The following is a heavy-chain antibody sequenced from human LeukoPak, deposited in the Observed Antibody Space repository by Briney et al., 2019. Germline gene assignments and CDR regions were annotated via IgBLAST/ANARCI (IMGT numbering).Heavy chain of an antibody. D-gene: IGHD3-10*01. Sequence: SETPSLTCAVYGGSFSGFYWSWIRQSPGKGLEWIGEINPSGSTNYNPPLKSRVTISRDASKKHFSLRVNSVTAADSGVFYCARGSSGPRGFRGFGYWGLGTLVPVSS. CDR1: GGSFSGFY. V-gene: IGHV4-34*01. J-gene: IGHJ4*02. CDR2: INPSGST. CDR3: ARGSSGPRGFRGFGY.